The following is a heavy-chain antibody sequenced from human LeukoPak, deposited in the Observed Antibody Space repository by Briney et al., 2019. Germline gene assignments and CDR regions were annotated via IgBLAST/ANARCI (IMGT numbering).Heavy chain of an antibody. J-gene: IGHJ6*02. CDR3: ARGRMLGSTSLNYYYYYGMDV. CDR2: INHSGST. CDR1: GGSFSGYY. D-gene: IGHD2-2*01. Sequence: SETLSLTCAGYGGSFSGYYWSWIRQPPGKGLEWIGEINHSGSTNYNPSLKSRVTISVDTSKNQFSLKLSSVTAADTAVYYCARGRMLGSTSLNYYYYYGMDVWGQGTTVTVSS. V-gene: IGHV4-34*01.